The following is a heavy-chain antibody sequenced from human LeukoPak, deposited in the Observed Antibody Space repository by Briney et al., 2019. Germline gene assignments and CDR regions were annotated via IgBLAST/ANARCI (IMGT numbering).Heavy chain of an antibody. Sequence: SETLSLTCTVYGGAISGYYWSWIRQPAGKGLEWLGRVYSSGSTKYNPSLESGVTMSVDTSKIQFSLKLNFVTAADTAVYYCARVGSGYDFFDYWGQGTLVTVSS. V-gene: IGHV4-4*07. D-gene: IGHD3/OR15-3a*01. CDR2: VYSSGST. J-gene: IGHJ4*02. CDR3: ARVGSGYDFFDY. CDR1: GGAISGYY.